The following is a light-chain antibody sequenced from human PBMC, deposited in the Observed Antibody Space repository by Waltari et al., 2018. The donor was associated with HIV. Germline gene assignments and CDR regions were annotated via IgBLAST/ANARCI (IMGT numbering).Light chain of an antibody. Sequence: QSVLTQPPSVSGAPGQSVTLSCTGSNSNIGADYGVHWYQQLPGTAPKLLIYENHKRPSGVPDRFSGSKSGTSASLAITGLQAEDEADYYCQSYDSGLGGVFGGGTKLTVL. CDR2: ENH. V-gene: IGLV1-40*01. CDR3: QSYDSGLGGV. CDR1: NSNIGADYG. J-gene: IGLJ2*01.